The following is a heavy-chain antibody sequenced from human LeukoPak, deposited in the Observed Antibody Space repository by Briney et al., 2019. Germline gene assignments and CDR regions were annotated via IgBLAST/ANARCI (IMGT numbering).Heavy chain of an antibody. V-gene: IGHV3-23*01. D-gene: IGHD6-19*01. J-gene: IGHJ4*02. CDR2: ISGSGGYT. CDR1: GFIFYSYA. CDR3: ARGSDGWFAFDY. Sequence: GGSLRLSCAASGFIFYSYAMTWVRQAPGKGLEWVSGISGSGGYTYYADSVKGRFTISRDNSKHTLNLQMNSLRAEDTAIYYCARGSDGWFAFDYWGQGILVTVSS.